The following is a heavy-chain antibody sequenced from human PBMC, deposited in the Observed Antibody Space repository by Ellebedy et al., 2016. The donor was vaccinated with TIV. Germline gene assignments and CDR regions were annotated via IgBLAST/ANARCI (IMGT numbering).Heavy chain of an antibody. J-gene: IGHJ4*02. D-gene: IGHD1-26*01. CDR2: ISGSGGST. CDR3: AKAVGATGYDY. V-gene: IGHV3-23*01. CDR1: GFTFSSYG. Sequence: GGSLRLXCAASGFTFSSYGMHWVRQAPGKGLEWVSAISGSGGSTFYADSVKGRFTISRDNSKNTLYLQMNSLRAEDTAVYYCAKAVGATGYDYWGQGTLVTVSS.